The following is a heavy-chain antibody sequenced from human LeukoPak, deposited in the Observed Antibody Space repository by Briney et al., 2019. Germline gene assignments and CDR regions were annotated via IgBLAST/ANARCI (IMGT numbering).Heavy chain of an antibody. Sequence: ASVNVSCKAAGYTFTSYGISWVRQAPGQGLEWMGWISAYNGNTNYAQKLQSGVTITTDTYPSRVYMELRRLRSDDRAVYYCARRYYYDSSGYPLWGQGPVVTVSS. CDR1: GYTFTSYG. V-gene: IGHV1-18*01. J-gene: IGHJ4*02. D-gene: IGHD3-22*01. CDR2: ISAYNGNT. CDR3: ARRYYYDSSGYPL.